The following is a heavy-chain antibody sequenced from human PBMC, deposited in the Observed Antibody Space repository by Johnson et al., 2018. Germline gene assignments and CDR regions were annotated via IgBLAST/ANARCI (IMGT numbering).Heavy chain of an antibody. CDR2: IKQDGSKT. Sequence: VQLVQCGGGVVQPGRSLRLSCAASGFTFSSYGMHWVRQAPGKGLEWVANIKQDGSKTYYVDSVKGRFTVPRDNVKNSLYVQMNSLRAEDTAVYYCARDGTMTTAQIRYYYGMDVWGQGTTVTVSS. CDR3: ARDGTMTTAQIRYYYGMDV. D-gene: IGHD4-17*01. V-gene: IGHV3-7*03. CDR1: GFTFSSYG. J-gene: IGHJ6*02.